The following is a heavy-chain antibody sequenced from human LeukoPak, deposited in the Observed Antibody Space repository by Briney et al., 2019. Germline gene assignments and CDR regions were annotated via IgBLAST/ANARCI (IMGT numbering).Heavy chain of an antibody. V-gene: IGHV3-33*01. CDR2: IWYDGSNK. J-gene: IGHJ4*02. CDR3: ARDRSGSYYNGFDY. Sequence: GGSLRLSCAASGFTFSSYGMHWVRQAPGKGLEWVAVIWYDGSNKYYADSVKGRFTISRDNSKNTLYLQMNSLRAEDTAVYYCARDRSGSYYNGFDYWGQGTLVTVS. D-gene: IGHD1-26*01. CDR1: GFTFSSYG.